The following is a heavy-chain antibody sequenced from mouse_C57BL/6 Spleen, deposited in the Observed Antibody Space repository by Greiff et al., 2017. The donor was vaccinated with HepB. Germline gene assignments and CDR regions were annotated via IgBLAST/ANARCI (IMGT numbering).Heavy chain of an antibody. Sequence: VQLQQPGAELVKPGASVKLSCKASGYTFTSYWMHWVKQRPGQGLEWIGMIHPNSGSTNYNEKFKSKATLTVDKTSSTAYMQLRSLTSADSAVYYCASPYAMDYWGQGTTVTVSS. V-gene: IGHV1-64*01. CDR2: IHPNSGST. CDR1: GYTFTSYW. CDR3: ASPYAMDY. J-gene: IGHJ4*01.